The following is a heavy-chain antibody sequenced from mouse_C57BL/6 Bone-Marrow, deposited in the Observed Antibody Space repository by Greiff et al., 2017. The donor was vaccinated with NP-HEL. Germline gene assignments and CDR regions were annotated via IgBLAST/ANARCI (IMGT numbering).Heavy chain of an antibody. V-gene: IGHV1-64*01. Sequence: VQLQQPGAELVKPGASVKLSCKASGYTFTSYWMHWVKQRPGQGLEWIGMIHPNSGSTNYNEKFKSKATLTVDKSSSTAYMQLSSLTSEDSAVYYCARRGTTVVAPDYWGQGTTLIVSS. CDR1: GYTFTSYW. D-gene: IGHD1-1*01. J-gene: IGHJ2*01. CDR3: ARRGTTVVAPDY. CDR2: IHPNSGST.